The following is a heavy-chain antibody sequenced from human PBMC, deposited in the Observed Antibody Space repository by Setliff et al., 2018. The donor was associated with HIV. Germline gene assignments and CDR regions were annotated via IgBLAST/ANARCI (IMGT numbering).Heavy chain of an antibody. V-gene: IGHV1-46*01. CDR3: ARDNTAFDI. D-gene: IGHD2-2*02. CDR1: GGTFGIYG. Sequence: ASVKVSCKASGGTFGIYGISWVRQAPGQGLEWMGMVYPSDGSTSYAQKFQGRVTMTRDTSTSTIYMELNSLTSEDTAVYYCARDNTAFDIWGQGTMVTVSS. CDR2: VYPSDGST. J-gene: IGHJ3*02.